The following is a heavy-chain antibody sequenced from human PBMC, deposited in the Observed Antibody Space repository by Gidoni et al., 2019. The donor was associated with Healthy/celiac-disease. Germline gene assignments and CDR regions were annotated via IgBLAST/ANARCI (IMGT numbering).Heavy chain of an antibody. D-gene: IGHD4-17*01. V-gene: IGHV3-53*01. CDR1: GFTVSSNY. CDR2: IYSGGST. J-gene: IGHJ6*02. Sequence: EVQLVESGGGLIQPGGSLRLSCAASGFTVSSNYMSWVRQAPGKGLEWVSVIYSGGSTYYADSVKGRFTISRDNSKNTLYLQMNSLRAEDTAVYYCARAHDYGDYNPSGGMDVWGQGTTVTVSS. CDR3: ARAHDYGDYNPSGGMDV.